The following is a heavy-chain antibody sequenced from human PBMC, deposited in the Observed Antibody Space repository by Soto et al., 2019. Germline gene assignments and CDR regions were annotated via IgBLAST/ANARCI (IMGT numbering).Heavy chain of an antibody. V-gene: IGHV3-23*01. Sequence: EVQLSQSGGGLVQPGGSLRLSCAGSGFTFINYAMNWVRQATGKGLEWVSSISGGGDATFFANSVRGRFTITRDNYDNTVTLQMNSLGVDDTAVYYCARKILGSTSRPDYWYFDLWGRGSRVTVSS. J-gene: IGHJ2*01. CDR1: GFTFINYA. D-gene: IGHD7-27*01. CDR3: ARKILGSTSRPDYWYFDL. CDR2: ISGGGDAT.